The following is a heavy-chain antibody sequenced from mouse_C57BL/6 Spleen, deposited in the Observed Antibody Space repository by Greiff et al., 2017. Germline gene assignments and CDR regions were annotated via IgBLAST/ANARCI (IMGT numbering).Heavy chain of an antibody. J-gene: IGHJ4*01. CDR3: ARHGDYDGTYAMDD. V-gene: IGHV5-6*01. D-gene: IGHD2-4*01. Sequence: EVKLVESGGDLVKPGGSLKLSCAASGFTFSSYGMSWVRQTPDKRLEWVATLSSGGSYTYYPDSVKGRFTISRDNAKNTLYLQMSSLKSEDTAMYYCARHGDYDGTYAMDDWGQGTSVTVSS. CDR2: LSSGGSYT. CDR1: GFTFSSYG.